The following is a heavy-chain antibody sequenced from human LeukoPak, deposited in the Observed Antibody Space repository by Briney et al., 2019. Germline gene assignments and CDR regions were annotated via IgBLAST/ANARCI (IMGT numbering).Heavy chain of an antibody. CDR2: IYYSGST. D-gene: IGHD6-13*01. CDR1: GGSISSYY. J-gene: IGHJ3*02. CDR3: AREQQHDDAFDI. Sequence: SQTLSLTCTVSGGSISSYYWSWIRQPPGKGLEWIGYIYYSGSTNYNPSLKSRVTISVDTSKNQFSLKLSSVTAADTAVYYCAREQQHDDAFDIWGQGTMVTVSS. V-gene: IGHV4-59*01.